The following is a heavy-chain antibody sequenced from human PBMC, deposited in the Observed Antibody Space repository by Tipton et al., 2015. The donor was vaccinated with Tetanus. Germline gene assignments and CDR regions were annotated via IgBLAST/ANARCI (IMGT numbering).Heavy chain of an antibody. CDR3: ARRGEARANWFDA. Sequence: SLRLSCAGSGFNIRDFGMNWVRQAPGKGLEWLSYISHSSTSIYYAGSVKGRFAVPRDNGKNSLYLQMNTLTDADTAVYYCARRGEARANWFDAWGQGTLVTVSS. CDR2: ISHSSTSI. D-gene: IGHD2-21*01. CDR1: GFNIRDFG. J-gene: IGHJ5*02. V-gene: IGHV3-48*02.